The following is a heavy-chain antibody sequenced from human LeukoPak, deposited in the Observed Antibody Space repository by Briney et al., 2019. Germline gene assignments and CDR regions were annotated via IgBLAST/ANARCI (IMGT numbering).Heavy chain of an antibody. CDR1: GFTFSPYA. CDR3: AKASWAAAGLLQPFDY. CDR2: ISGSGGST. J-gene: IGHJ4*02. V-gene: IGHV3-23*01. Sequence: PGGSLRLSCAASGFTFSPYAMSWVRQAPGKGLEWVSAISGSGGSTYYADSVKGRFTISRDNSKNTLYLQMNSLRAEDSAVYYCAKASWAAAGLLQPFDYWGQGTLVTVSS. D-gene: IGHD6-13*01.